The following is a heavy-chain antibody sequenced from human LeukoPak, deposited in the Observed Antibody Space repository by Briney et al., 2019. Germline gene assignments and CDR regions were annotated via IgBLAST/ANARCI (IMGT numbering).Heavy chain of an antibody. Sequence: GGSLRLSCAASGFTFSSYWMSWVRQAPAKGLEWVSAISGSGGSTYYADSVKGRFTISRDNSKNTLYLQMNSLRAEDTAVYYCAKDKEGAGRFNFFDYWGQGTLVTVSS. D-gene: IGHD3-10*01. CDR2: ISGSGGST. J-gene: IGHJ4*02. CDR3: AKDKEGAGRFNFFDY. CDR1: GFTFSSYW. V-gene: IGHV3-23*01.